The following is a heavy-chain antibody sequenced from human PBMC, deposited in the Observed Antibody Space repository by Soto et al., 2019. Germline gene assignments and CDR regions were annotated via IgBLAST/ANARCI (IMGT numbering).Heavy chain of an antibody. CDR3: ARTRPRYCTNGVCSGSYWFDP. J-gene: IGHJ5*02. V-gene: IGHV4-34*01. Sequence: SETLSLTCAVYGGSFSGYYWSWIRQPPGKGLEWIGEINHSGSTNYNPSLKSRVTISVDTSKNQFSLKLSSVTAADTAVYYCARTRPRYCTNGVCSGSYWFDPWGQGTLVTVSS. CDR2: INHSGST. D-gene: IGHD2-8*01. CDR1: GGSFSGYY.